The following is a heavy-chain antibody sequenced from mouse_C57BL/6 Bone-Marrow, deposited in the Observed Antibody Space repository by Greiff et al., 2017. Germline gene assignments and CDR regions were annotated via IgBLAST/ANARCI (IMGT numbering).Heavy chain of an antibody. CDR3: ARDYYGSSYWYFDV. J-gene: IGHJ1*01. CDR2: SRNKANDYTT. V-gene: IGHV7-1*02. CDR1: GFTFSDFY. Sequence: EVMLVESGGGLVQPGGSLRLSCATSGFTFSDFYMEWVRQPPGKRLEWIAASRNKANDYTTEYSVSVKGRFIVSRDTSQSILYLQMNALRAEDTAIYYCARDYYGSSYWYFDVWGAGTTVTVSS. D-gene: IGHD1-1*01.